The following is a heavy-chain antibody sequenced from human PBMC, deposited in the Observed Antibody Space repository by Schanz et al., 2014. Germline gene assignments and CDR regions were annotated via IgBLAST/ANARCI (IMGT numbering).Heavy chain of an antibody. CDR3: AKSYDTSGYSGFDY. J-gene: IGHJ4*02. CDR2: ISYDGRNK. V-gene: IGHV3-30*18. D-gene: IGHD3-22*01. CDR1: GFSFSGFG. Sequence: VQLVESGGGLIQPGGSLRLSCAGSGFSFSGFGMHWVRQAPGKGLEWVAVISYDGRNKYFADSVRGRFTISRDNSKNTLYLQMNSLRTEDTAVYFCAKSYDTSGYSGFDYWGQGTLVTVSS.